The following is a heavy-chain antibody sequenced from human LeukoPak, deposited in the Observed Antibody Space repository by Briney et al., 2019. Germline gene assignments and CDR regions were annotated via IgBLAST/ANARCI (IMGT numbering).Heavy chain of an antibody. V-gene: IGHV4-59*01. CDR1: GGSISSYY. CDR2: IYYSGST. CDR3: ARAVAVDYFDY. Sequence: SETLSLTCTVSGGSISSYYWSWIRQPPGKGLEWIGYIYYSGSTNYNPSLKSRVTISVDTSKNQFSLKLSSVTAADTAVYYCARAVAVDYFDYWGQGTLVTVSS. J-gene: IGHJ4*02. D-gene: IGHD6-19*01.